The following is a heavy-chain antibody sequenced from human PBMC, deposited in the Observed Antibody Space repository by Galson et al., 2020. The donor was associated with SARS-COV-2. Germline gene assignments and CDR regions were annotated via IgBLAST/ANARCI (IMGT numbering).Heavy chain of an antibody. D-gene: IGHD3-22*01. CDR2: LYHSGST. Sequence: SETLSLTCGVSAYSIRGGYYWGWIRQPPGKGLEWIGSLYHSGSTYYSPSLKSRVTISIDTSKNQFSLKVISVAAADTAVYYCVRSSSYHDSSGYFVLDGFDIWGQGTLVTVSS. CDR1: AYSIRGGYY. CDR3: VRSSSYHDSSGYFVLDGFDI. V-gene: IGHV4-38-2*01. J-gene: IGHJ3*02.